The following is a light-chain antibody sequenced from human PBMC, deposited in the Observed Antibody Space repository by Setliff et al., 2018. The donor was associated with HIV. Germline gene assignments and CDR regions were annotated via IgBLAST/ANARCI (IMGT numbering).Light chain of an antibody. Sequence: QSALTQPASVSGSPGQSITMSCTGTSSDVGGYNYVSWYQQHPGKAPKLMIYEVSNRPSGVSNRFSGSKSGNTASLTISGLQAEDEADYYCSSYTSSSTRVFGTGTKGTV. CDR3: SSYTSSSTRV. CDR1: SSDVGGYNY. V-gene: IGLV2-14*01. CDR2: EVS. J-gene: IGLJ1*01.